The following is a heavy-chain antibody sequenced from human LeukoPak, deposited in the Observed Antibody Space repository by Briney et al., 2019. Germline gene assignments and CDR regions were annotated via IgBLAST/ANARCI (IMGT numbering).Heavy chain of an antibody. J-gene: IGHJ4*02. CDR2: IYYSEST. Sequence: SQTLSLTCTVSGGSISSGAYYWSWIRQPPGKGPEWIGYIYYSESTYYNPSLNSRVTISVDTSKNQVSLRLTSVTAADTAVYYCASGRYFDWYPYYFDSWGQGTLVTVSS. V-gene: IGHV4-30-4*01. CDR3: ASGRYFDWYPYYFDS. D-gene: IGHD3-9*01. CDR1: GGSISSGAYY.